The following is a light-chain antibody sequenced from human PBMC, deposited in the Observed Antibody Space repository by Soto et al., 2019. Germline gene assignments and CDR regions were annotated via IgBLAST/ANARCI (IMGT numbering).Light chain of an antibody. J-gene: IGLJ1*01. CDR3: CSFAGSSSDV. CDR1: SSDVGGYNS. CDR2: DVS. Sequence: QSALTQPRSVSGSPGQSVTISCTGTSSDVGGYNSVSWYQQHPGKAPKLMIYDVSERPSGVPDRFSGSKSGNTASLTISGLQADDEAYYYCCSFAGSSSDVFGSGTKLTVL. V-gene: IGLV2-11*01.